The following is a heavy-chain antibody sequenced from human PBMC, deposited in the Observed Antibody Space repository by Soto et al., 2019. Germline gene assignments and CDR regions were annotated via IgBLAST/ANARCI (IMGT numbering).Heavy chain of an antibody. CDR3: VRGRKRYSTD. CDR1: VGAISTYY. J-gene: IGHJ4*02. CDR2: IYYTGTT. D-gene: IGHD5-12*01. Sequence: PSETLSLTCTISVGAISTYYWTWIRQPPGKGLEWIGYIYYTGTTSYNPSLRSRVTISVDTSKNEFSLELRSVTAADTAVYYCVRGRKRYSTDCGQGMLVKVS. V-gene: IGHV4-59*01.